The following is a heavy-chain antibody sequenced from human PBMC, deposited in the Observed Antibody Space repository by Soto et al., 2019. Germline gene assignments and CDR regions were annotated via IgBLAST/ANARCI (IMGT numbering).Heavy chain of an antibody. CDR3: ARHVGYYSQGEWFDP. V-gene: IGHV4-59*08. Sequence: SETLSLTCTVSGGPISSYYWSWIRQPPGKGLEWIGYIYYSGNTKNNPSIKSRVTIQVATSKNQFSLKLSSVTAADTAVYYCARHVGYYSQGEWFDPWGQGTLVTVS. D-gene: IGHD2-15*01. J-gene: IGHJ5*02. CDR2: IYYSGNT. CDR1: GGPISSYY.